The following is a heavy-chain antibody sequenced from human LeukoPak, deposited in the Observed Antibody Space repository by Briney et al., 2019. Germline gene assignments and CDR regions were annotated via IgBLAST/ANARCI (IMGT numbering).Heavy chain of an antibody. J-gene: IGHJ3*02. CDR3: TKWSVVPAAMGDDAFDI. CDR1: GFTFSSYA. CDR2: ISGSGGST. Sequence: GGSLRLSCAASGFTFSSYAMSWVRQAPGKGLEWVSAISGSGGSTYYADSVKGRFTISRDNSKNTLYLQMNSLRAEDTAVYYCTKWSVVPAAMGDDAFDIWGQGTMVTVSS. D-gene: IGHD2-2*01. V-gene: IGHV3-23*01.